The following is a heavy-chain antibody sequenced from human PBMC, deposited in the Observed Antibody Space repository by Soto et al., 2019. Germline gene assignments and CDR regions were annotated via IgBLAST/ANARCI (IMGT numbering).Heavy chain of an antibody. CDR1: GYTFTGYA. CDR3: ARAVAVAADFDY. CDR2: INAGNGNT. D-gene: IGHD6-19*01. Sequence: ASVKISCKASGYTFTGYAMHWVRQAPGQRLEWIGWINAGNGNTKYSQKFQGRVTITRDASASTAYMEVSSLRSEDTAVYYCARAVAVAADFDYWGQGTLVTVSS. V-gene: IGHV1-3*01. J-gene: IGHJ4*02.